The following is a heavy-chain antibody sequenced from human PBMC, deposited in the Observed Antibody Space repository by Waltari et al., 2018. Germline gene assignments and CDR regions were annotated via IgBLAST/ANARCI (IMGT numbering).Heavy chain of an antibody. V-gene: IGHV3-66*01. J-gene: IGHJ5*02. CDR3: ARGLNDGYP. D-gene: IGHD2-21*01. CDR2: IYSRGST. CDR1: GFTVSNNQ. Sequence: EVQLVESGGALVQPGGSLRLSCAASGFTVSNNQMSWVRQAPGKGLEWVSVIYSRGSTQYTDSVKGRFTISRDNSNNTLYLQMNSLRPDDTAIYYCARGLNDGYPWGQGTLVTVSS.